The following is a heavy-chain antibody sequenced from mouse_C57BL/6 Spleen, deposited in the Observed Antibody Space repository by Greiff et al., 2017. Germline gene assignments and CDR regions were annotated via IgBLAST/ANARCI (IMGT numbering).Heavy chain of an antibody. V-gene: IGHV5-12*01. CDR3: ASGRGSSLLDY. CDR2: ISNGGGST. Sequence: DVHLVESGGGLVQPGGSLKLSCAASGFTFSDYYMYWVRQTPEKRLEWVAYISNGGGSTYYPDTVKGRFTISRDNAKNTLYLQMSRLKSEDTAMYYCASGRGSSLLDYWGQGTTLTVSS. D-gene: IGHD1-1*01. J-gene: IGHJ2*01. CDR1: GFTFSDYY.